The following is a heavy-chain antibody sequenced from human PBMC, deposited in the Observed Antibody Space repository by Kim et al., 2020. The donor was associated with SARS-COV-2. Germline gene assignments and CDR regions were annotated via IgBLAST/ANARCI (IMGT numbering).Heavy chain of an antibody. Sequence: GGSLRLSCGASGFTFSSYEMNWVRQAPGKGLEWVSYISSSSGTIYYADSVKGRFTISRDNAKNSLYLQMNSLRAEDTAVYYCARYSGTGESLDYWGQGTL. CDR1: GFTFSSYE. V-gene: IGHV3-48*03. CDR3: ARYSGTGESLDY. D-gene: IGHD3-10*01. J-gene: IGHJ4*02. CDR2: ISSSSGTI.